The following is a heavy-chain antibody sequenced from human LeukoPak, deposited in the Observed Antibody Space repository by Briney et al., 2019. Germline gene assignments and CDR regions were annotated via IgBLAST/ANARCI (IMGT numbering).Heavy chain of an antibody. CDR3: AREYYYDETPDY. V-gene: IGHV1-3*04. D-gene: IGHD3-22*01. CDR1: GYTFTDYA. CDR2: INTGNGNT. Sequence: GASVNVSCKASGYTFTDYAIHWVRQAPGQRLEWMGWINTGNGNTKYSQKFQDRVTITRDTSASTAYMDLSSLSSEDTAVYYCAREYYYDETPDYWGQGTLVTVSS. J-gene: IGHJ4*02.